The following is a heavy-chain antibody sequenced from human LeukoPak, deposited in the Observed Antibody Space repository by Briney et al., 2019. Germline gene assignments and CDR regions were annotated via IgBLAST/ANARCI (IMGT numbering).Heavy chain of an antibody. J-gene: IGHJ4*02. Sequence: SQTLSLTCTVSGGSISSYYWSWIRQPPGKGLEWIGYIDYSGSTNYNPSLKSRVTISVDTSKNQFSLKLSSVTAADTAVYYCARDTVLLGYSSGCLNYWGQGTLVTVSS. CDR3: ARDTVLLGYSSGCLNY. V-gene: IGHV4-59*01. CDR2: IDYSGST. CDR1: GGSISSYY. D-gene: IGHD6-25*01.